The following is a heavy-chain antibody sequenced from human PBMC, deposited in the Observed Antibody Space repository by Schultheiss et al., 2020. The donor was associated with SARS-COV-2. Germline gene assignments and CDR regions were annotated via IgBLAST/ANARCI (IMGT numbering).Heavy chain of an antibody. CDR1: GGSISSSTYY. Sequence: SETLSLTCTVSGGSISSSTYYWGWIRQPPGKGLEWIGNIYYGGSTYYNPSLKSRVTISVDTSKNQFSLKLSSVTAADTAVYYCARVYSHDYGYGMDVWGQGTTVTVSS. CDR2: IYYGGST. J-gene: IGHJ6*02. V-gene: IGHV4-39*01. D-gene: IGHD5-18*01. CDR3: ARVYSHDYGYGMDV.